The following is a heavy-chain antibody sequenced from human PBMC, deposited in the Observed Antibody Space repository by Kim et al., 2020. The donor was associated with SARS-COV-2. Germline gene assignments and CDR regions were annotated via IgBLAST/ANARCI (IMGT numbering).Heavy chain of an antibody. D-gene: IGHD1-26*01. V-gene: IGHV1-46*01. CDR2: INPSGGST. Sequence: ASVKVSCKASGYTFTSYYMHWVRQAPGQGLEWMGIINPSGGSTSYAQKFQGRVTMTRDTSTSTVYMELSSLRSEDTAVYYCARGSSVGATRKMSVVGPRPFDYWGQGTLVTVSS. CDR3: ARGSSVGATRKMSVVGPRPFDY. J-gene: IGHJ4*02. CDR1: GYTFTSYY.